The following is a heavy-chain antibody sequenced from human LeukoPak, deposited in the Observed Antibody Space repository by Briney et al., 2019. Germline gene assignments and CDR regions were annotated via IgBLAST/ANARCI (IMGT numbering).Heavy chain of an antibody. D-gene: IGHD4-17*01. CDR3: AKRPSDYGDYVSYFDY. V-gene: IGHV3-30*18. CDR1: GFSFISYG. J-gene: IGHJ4*02. CDR2: ISDDGRRK. Sequence: GGSLRLSCAAPGFSFISYGMHWVRQAPGKGLEWVGVISDDGRRKDYADSVKGRFTISRDNSKDTLYLQMNSLRAEDTAVYYCAKRPSDYGDYVSYFDYWGQGTLVTVSS.